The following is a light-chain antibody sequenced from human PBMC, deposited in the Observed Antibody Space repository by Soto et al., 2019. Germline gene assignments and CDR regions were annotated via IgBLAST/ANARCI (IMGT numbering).Light chain of an antibody. V-gene: IGKV1-9*01. Sequence: DIQLTQSPSFLSASVGDRVTITCRASQGISSYLAWYQQKPGKAPKLLIYAASTLQSGVPSRFSGSGSGTDFTLTISSLEPEDFAVYYCQQRSNWPLWTFGQGTKVEIK. CDR3: QQRSNWPLWT. J-gene: IGKJ1*01. CDR1: QGISSY. CDR2: AAS.